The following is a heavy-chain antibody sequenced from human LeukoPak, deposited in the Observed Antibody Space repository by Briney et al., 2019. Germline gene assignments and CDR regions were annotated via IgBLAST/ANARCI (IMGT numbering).Heavy chain of an antibody. CDR1: GGSFSGYY. CDR3: ARGNSWYDYSDY. Sequence: PSETLSLTCAVYGGSFSGYYWSWIRQPPGKGLEWIGEINHSGSTNYNPSLKSRVTISVDTPKNQFSLKLSSVTAADTAVYYCARGNSWYDYSDYWGQGTLVTVSS. CDR2: INHSGST. J-gene: IGHJ4*02. D-gene: IGHD6-13*01. V-gene: IGHV4-34*01.